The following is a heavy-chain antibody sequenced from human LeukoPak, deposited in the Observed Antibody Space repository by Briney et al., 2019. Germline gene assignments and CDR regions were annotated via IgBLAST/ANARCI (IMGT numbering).Heavy chain of an antibody. J-gene: IGHJ4*02. CDR3: AKTYYYDSSGYFPFDY. Sequence: GGSLRLSCAASGFAFSAYGMHWVRQAPGKGLEWVAIISYDGSKEYYVDSVKGRFTISRDNSKNTLYLQMNSLRAEDTAVYYCAKTYYYDSSGYFPFDYWGQGTLVTVSS. CDR1: GFAFSAYG. D-gene: IGHD3-22*01. V-gene: IGHV3-30*18. CDR2: ISYDGSKE.